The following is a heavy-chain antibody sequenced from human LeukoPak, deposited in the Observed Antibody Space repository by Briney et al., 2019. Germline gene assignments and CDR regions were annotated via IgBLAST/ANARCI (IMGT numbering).Heavy chain of an antibody. Sequence: PGGSLRLSCAASGFTFSSYAMHWVRQAPGKVLEWVASISYDGSNKYYADSLKGRFTISRDNSKKTLYLQMNSLRAEDSAVYYCAKDGDLYGHADYWGQGTLVTVSS. J-gene: IGHJ4*02. CDR1: GFTFSSYA. CDR2: ISYDGSNK. D-gene: IGHD4-17*01. CDR3: AKDGDLYGHADY. V-gene: IGHV3-30-3*01.